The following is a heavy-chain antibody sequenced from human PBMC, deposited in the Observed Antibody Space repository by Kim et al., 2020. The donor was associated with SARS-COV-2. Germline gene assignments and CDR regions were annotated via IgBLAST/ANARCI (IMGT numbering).Heavy chain of an antibody. V-gene: IGHV4-30-2*01. CDR3: ARDGGNWIGGMDV. D-gene: IGHD2-2*03. J-gene: IGHJ6*02. Sequence: TPYLKGRVTISVDRSKNQFSLKLSSVTAADTAVYYCARDGGNWIGGMDVWGQGTTVTVSS.